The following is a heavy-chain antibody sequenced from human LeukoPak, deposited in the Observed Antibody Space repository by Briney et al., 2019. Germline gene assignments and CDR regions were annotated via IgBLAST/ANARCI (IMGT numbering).Heavy chain of an antibody. CDR1: GGSISSYY. CDR2: IYYSGST. CDR3: ARRGNWGFFDY. D-gene: IGHD7-27*01. V-gene: IGHV4-59*12. J-gene: IGHJ4*02. Sequence: SETLSLTCTVSGGSISSYYWSWIRQPPGKGLEWIGYIYYSGSTNYNPSLKSRVTISVDTSKNQFSLKLSSVTAADTAVYYCARRGNWGFFDYWGQGALVTVSS.